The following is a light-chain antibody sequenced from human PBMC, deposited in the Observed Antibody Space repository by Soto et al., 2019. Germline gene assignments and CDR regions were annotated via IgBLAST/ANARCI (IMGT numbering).Light chain of an antibody. CDR1: QSVTNNY. Sequence: ELVSKPSRGTLSLSPVEISNLYFRASQSVTNNYLAWFQQKPGQAPRLLMYGASSRATGIPGRFSGSGSGTDFTLTITRLESEEFAVYDCKQYGSSWTGGHGTTWDIK. V-gene: IGKV3-20*01. CDR3: KQYGSSWT. CDR2: GAS. J-gene: IGKJ1*01.